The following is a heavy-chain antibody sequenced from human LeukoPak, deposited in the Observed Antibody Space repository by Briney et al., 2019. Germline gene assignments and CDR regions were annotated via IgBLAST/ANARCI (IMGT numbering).Heavy chain of an antibody. CDR1: GFTFSSYS. CDR2: ISSSSSYI. J-gene: IGHJ6*03. D-gene: IGHD4-23*01. V-gene: IGHV3-21*01. Sequence: GGSLRLSCAASGFTFSSYSMNWVRQAPGKGLEWVSSISSSSSYIYYADSVKGRFTISRDNAKKSLYLQMNSLRAEDTALYYCARDGDTVLTRGYYYYVDVWGKGTTVTVSS. CDR3: ARDGDTVLTRGYYYYVDV.